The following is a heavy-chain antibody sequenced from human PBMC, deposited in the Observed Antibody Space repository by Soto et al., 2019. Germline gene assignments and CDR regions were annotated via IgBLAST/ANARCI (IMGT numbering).Heavy chain of an antibody. D-gene: IGHD6-19*01. CDR1: GGTFSSYA. Sequence: QVQLVQSGAEVKKPGSSVKVSCKASGGTFSSYAISWVRQASGQGLEWMGGIIPIFGTANYAQKFQGRVTISADESTITAYMELGGLRSEDTAVYYCADGGGSSGPGGWFDPWGQGTLVTVSS. J-gene: IGHJ5*02. CDR3: ADGGGSSGPGGWFDP. CDR2: IIPIFGTA. V-gene: IGHV1-69*01.